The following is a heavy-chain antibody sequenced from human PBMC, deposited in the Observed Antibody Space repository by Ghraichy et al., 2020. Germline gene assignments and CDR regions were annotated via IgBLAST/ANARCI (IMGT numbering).Heavy chain of an antibody. CDR3: ARHASDGYNSEIFDY. Sequence: SETLSLTCTVSGGSISSSSYYWGWIRQPPGKGLEWIGSIYYSGSTYYNPSLKSRVTISVDTSKNQFSLKLSSVTAADTAVYYCARHASDGYNSEIFDYWGQGTLVTVSS. CDR2: IYYSGST. V-gene: IGHV4-39*01. D-gene: IGHD5-24*01. J-gene: IGHJ4*02. CDR1: GGSISSSSYY.